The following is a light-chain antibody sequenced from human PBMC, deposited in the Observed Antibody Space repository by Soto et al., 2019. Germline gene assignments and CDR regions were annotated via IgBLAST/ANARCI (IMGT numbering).Light chain of an antibody. V-gene: IGLV1-40*01. Sequence: QSILTQPPSVSGAPVQRVTISCTGSSSNIGAFYDGHWYQQLPGTAPKLLIYGNSNRPSGVPDRFSGSKSGTSVSLAITGLQAEAEADYYCQSYYSSLRGXNYVVGTGTKVXV. CDR3: QSYYSSLRGXNYV. CDR1: SSNIGAFYD. CDR2: GNS. J-gene: IGLJ1*01.